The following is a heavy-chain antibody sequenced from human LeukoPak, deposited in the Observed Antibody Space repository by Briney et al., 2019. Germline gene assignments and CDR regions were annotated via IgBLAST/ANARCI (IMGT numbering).Heavy chain of an antibody. CDR3: ARVSAAVSY. D-gene: IGHD2-15*01. J-gene: IGHJ4*02. V-gene: IGHV3-7*01. CDR1: GFTFSSYW. CDR2: IKQDGSDK. Sequence: GGSLRLSCAASGFTFSSYWMTWVRQAPGRGLEWVANIKQDGSDKYYVDSVKGRFTISRDNAKNSLYLQMNSLRAEDTAVYYCARVSAAVSYWGQGTLVTVSS.